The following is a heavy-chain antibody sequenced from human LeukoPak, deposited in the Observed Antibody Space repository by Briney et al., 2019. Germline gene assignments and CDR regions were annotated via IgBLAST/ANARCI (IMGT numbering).Heavy chain of an antibody. CDR1: GLTFSNAW. D-gene: IGHD3-16*02. CDR2: IKSKTDGGTT. Sequence: GGSLRLSCAASGLTFSNAWMSWVRQAPGKGLEWVGRIKSKTDGGTTDYAAPVKGRFTISRDDSKNTLYLQMNSLKTEDTAVYYCTTVRTITFGGVIAVYYFDYWGQGTLVTVSS. V-gene: IGHV3-15*01. CDR3: TTVRTITFGGVIAVYYFDY. J-gene: IGHJ4*02.